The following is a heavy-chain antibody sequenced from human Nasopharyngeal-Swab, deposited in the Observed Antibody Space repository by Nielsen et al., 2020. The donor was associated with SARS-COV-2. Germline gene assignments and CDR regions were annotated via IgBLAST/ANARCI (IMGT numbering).Heavy chain of an antibody. Sequence: SETLSLTCTVSGGSISSSSYYWSWIRQPPGKGLEWIGEINHSGSTNYNPSLKSRVTISVDTSKNQFSLKLSSVTAADTAVYYCARGRWGIAAAGGYWFDPWGQGTLVTVSS. D-gene: IGHD6-13*01. CDR3: ARGRWGIAAAGGYWFDP. V-gene: IGHV4-39*07. CDR2: INHSGST. J-gene: IGHJ5*02. CDR1: GGSISSSSYY.